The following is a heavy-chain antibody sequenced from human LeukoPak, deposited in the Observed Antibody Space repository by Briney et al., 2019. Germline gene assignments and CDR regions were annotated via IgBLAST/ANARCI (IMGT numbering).Heavy chain of an antibody. V-gene: IGHV3-11*01. CDR1: GFTFSDYY. D-gene: IGHD6-19*01. CDR3: AKDLYTVPGACDY. CDR2: ISDSGTTI. Sequence: GGSLRLTCAASGFTFSDYYMSWIRQAPGKGLEWISYISDSGTTIHYADSVKGRFTISRDTYKNTLYLQMNSLNAEDAAVYYCAKDLYTVPGACDYWGQGTLVTVSS. J-gene: IGHJ4*02.